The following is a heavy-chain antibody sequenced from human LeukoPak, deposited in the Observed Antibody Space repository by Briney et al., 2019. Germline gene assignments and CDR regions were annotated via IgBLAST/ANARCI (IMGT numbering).Heavy chain of an antibody. J-gene: IGHJ4*02. D-gene: IGHD3-22*01. CDR3: AKHVITDGSGYYYFDS. CDR1: GGSISSDCCY. V-gene: IGHV4-39*01. Sequence: SETLPLTCTVSGGSISSDCCYWGWIRQPPGKGPEWIGGFYYTGTTYYSPSLKSRITISANTSKNQFSLRLSSVTAADTAVYYCAKHVITDGSGYYYFDSWGQGTLVTVSS. CDR2: FYYTGTT.